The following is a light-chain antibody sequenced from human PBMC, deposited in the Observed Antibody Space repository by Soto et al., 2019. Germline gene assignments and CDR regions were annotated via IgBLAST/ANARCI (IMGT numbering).Light chain of an antibody. J-gene: IGKJ1*01. CDR2: DAS. Sequence: EIVMTQSPGTLSVSPGERAALSCRASQSVSSNLAWYQQKPGQAPRLLIYDASTRATGIPARFSGSGSGTEFTLTISSLQSEDVAVYSCQQYNDWPRTFGQGTKVEIK. CDR3: QQYNDWPRT. V-gene: IGKV3-15*01. CDR1: QSVSSN.